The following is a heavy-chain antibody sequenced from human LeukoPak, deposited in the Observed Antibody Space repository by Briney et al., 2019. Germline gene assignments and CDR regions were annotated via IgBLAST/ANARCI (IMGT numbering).Heavy chain of an antibody. CDR3: ARGRSSMVRGYYYYYMDV. D-gene: IGHD3-10*01. J-gene: IGHJ6*03. Sequence: SETLSLTCTVSGYSISSGYFWGWIRQPPGKGLEWIGSIYHSGTTYYNPSLKSRVTISVDTSKNQFSQKLSSVTAADTAVYYCARGRSSMVRGYYYYYMDVWGKGTTVTISS. V-gene: IGHV4-38-2*02. CDR1: GYSISSGYF. CDR2: IYHSGTT.